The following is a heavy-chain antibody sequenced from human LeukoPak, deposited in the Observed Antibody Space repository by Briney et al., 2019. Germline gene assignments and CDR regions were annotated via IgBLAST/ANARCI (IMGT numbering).Heavy chain of an antibody. Sequence: GASVKVSCKASGYTFNHHGISWVRQAPGRGLEWMGWISCFNGDTHYAQKFQGRVTMTTDTSTTTAYMELRSLRSDDTALYYCARDPTNTSGRYAYFDYWGQGTLVTVSS. J-gene: IGHJ4*02. CDR2: ISCFNGDT. CDR3: ARDPTNTSGRYAYFDY. V-gene: IGHV1-18*01. CDR1: GYTFNHHG. D-gene: IGHD6-19*01.